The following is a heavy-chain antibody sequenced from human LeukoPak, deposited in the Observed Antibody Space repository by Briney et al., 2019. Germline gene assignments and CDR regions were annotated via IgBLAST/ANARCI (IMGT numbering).Heavy chain of an antibody. Sequence: PGGSLRLSCAASGFTFSSYAMGWVPQAPGKGLEWASAISGSGGSTYYADSVKGRFTISRDNSKNTLYLQMNSLRAEDTAVYYCAKDHYDSSGPHLYYYYGMDVWGQGTTVTVSS. D-gene: IGHD3-22*01. CDR2: ISGSGGST. J-gene: IGHJ6*02. V-gene: IGHV3-23*01. CDR1: GFTFSSYA. CDR3: AKDHYDSSGPHLYYYYGMDV.